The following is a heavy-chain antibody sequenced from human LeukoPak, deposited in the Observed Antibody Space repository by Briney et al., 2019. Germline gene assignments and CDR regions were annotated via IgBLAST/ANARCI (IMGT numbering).Heavy chain of an antibody. Sequence: AASVKVSCKASGYTFTGYYMHWVRQAPGQGLEWMGWINPNSGGTNYAQKFQGRVTMTRDTSISTAYMELSRLRSDDTAVYYCARDPREIAAAHFDHWGQGTLVTVSS. CDR3: ARDPREIAAAHFDH. J-gene: IGHJ4*02. CDR2: INPNSGGT. CDR1: GYTFTGYY. V-gene: IGHV1-2*02. D-gene: IGHD6-13*01.